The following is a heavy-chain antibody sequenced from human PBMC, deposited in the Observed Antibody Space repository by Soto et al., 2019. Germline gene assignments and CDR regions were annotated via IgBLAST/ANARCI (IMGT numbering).Heavy chain of an antibody. Sequence: GGSPRLSCAASGCPCSSSAMILVRQASGKGLQRVSGISDSGSVIFHADSVRGRFTISRDNSKNTLYLQMNSLRAEDTALYYCAKCGNYDMLTGQGGFDPWGQGILVTVSA. D-gene: IGHD3-9*01. J-gene: IGHJ5*02. V-gene: IGHV3-23*01. CDR1: GCPCSSSA. CDR2: ISDSGSVI. CDR3: AKCGNYDMLTGQGGFDP.